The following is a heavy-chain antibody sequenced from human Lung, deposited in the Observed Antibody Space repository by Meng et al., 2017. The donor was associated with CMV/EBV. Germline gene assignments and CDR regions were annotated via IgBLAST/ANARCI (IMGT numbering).Heavy chain of an antibody. Sequence: SESLSLXXTVSGGSISSSSYYWGWIRQPPVKGVEWIGSIYYSENTYYNPTLKSRVTIFVNTSENPFSLELNSVTAADTAVDYCARHLGVGAYYDFWSGYSYYFDYWGQGTLVTVSS. V-gene: IGHV4-39*01. CDR2: IYYSENT. CDR3: ARHLGVGAYYDFWSGYSYYFDY. J-gene: IGHJ4*02. D-gene: IGHD3-3*01. CDR1: GGSISSSSYY.